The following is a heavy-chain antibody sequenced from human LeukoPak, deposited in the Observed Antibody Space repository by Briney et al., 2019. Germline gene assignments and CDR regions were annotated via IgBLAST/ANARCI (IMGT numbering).Heavy chain of an antibody. V-gene: IGHV3-15*01. CDR2: IKSKTDGGTT. CDR1: GFTFSNAW. CDR3: TTDPYSSSWYNY. J-gene: IGHJ4*02. Sequence: PGGSLRLSCAASGFTFSNAWMSWVRQAPGKGLEWVGRIKSKTDGGTTDYAAPVKGRFTISRDDSKNTLYLQMNSLKTEDTAAYYCTTDPYSSSWYNYWGQGTLVTVSS. D-gene: IGHD6-13*01.